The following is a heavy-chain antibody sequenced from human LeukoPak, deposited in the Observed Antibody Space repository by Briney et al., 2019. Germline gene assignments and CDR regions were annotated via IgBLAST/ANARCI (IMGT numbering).Heavy chain of an antibody. CDR3: AKDRLGLYCTNGVCSGGHRSDAFDI. V-gene: IGHV3-23*01. CDR2: ISGSGGST. CDR1: GFTFSSYA. J-gene: IGHJ3*02. Sequence: PGGSLRLSCAASGFTFSSYAMSWVRQAPGKGREWVSAISGSGGSTYYADSVKGRFTISRDNSKNTLYLQMNSLRAEDTAVYYCAKDRLGLYCTNGVCSGGHRSDAFDIWGQGTMVTVSS. D-gene: IGHD2-8*01.